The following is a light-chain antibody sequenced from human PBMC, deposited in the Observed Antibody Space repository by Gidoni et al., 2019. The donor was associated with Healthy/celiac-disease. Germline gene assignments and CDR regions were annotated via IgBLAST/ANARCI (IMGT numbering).Light chain of an antibody. CDR1: QRVSSN. CDR3: QQYNNWPLT. Sequence: DIVMTQSPATLSVSPGERATLSCRASQRVSSNLAWYQQKPGQAPRLLIHGASTRATGIPARFSGSGSGTEFTLTISSLQSEDFAVYYCQQYNNWPLTFGGGTKVEIK. V-gene: IGKV3-15*01. J-gene: IGKJ4*01. CDR2: GAS.